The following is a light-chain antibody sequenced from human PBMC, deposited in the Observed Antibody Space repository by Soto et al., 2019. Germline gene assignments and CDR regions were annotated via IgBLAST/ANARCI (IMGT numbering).Light chain of an antibody. Sequence: QSALTRPPSVSGSPGQSVTISCTGTSSDVGSYNGVSWYQQPPGTAPKLMIYDVSNRPSGVPDRFSGSKSGNTASLTISGLQAEDEGDYYCSSYTSSSTYVFGTGTKLTVL. J-gene: IGLJ1*01. V-gene: IGLV2-18*02. CDR3: SSYTSSSTYV. CDR2: DVS. CDR1: SSDVGSYNG.